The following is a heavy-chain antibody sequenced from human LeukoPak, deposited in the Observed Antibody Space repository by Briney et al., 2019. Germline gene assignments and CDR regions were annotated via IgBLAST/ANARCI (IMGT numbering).Heavy chain of an antibody. CDR1: GFSLSTSGMC. CDR3: ARIRSGYDYFDY. D-gene: IGHD5-12*01. CDR2: IDWDDDK. Sequence: SGPTLVNPTQTLTLTCTFSGFSLSTSGMCVSWIRQPPGKALEWLALIDWDDDKYYSTSLKTRLTISKDTSKNQVVLTMTNMDPVGTATYYCARIRSGYDYFDYWGQGTLVTVSS. J-gene: IGHJ4*02. V-gene: IGHV2-70*01.